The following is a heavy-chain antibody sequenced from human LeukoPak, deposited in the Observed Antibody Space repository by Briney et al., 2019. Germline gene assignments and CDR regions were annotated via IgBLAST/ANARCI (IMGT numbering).Heavy chain of an antibody. Sequence: TGGSLRLPCAASGFTFSSYGMHWVRQAPGKGLEWVAVIWYDGSNKYYADSVKGRFTISRDNSKNTLYLQMNSLRAEDTAVYYCAREISIVGATWFDPWGQGTLVTVSS. D-gene: IGHD1-26*01. CDR1: GFTFSSYG. CDR3: AREISIVGATWFDP. J-gene: IGHJ5*02. V-gene: IGHV3-33*01. CDR2: IWYDGSNK.